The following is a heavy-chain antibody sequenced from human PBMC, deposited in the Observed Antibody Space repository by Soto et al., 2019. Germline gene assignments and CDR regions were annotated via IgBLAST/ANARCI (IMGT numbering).Heavy chain of an antibody. V-gene: IGHV3-9*01. J-gene: IGHJ4*02. D-gene: IGHD3-3*01. CDR3: AKDMGDFWIGPSL. CDR2: ISWNSGSI. Sequence: PGGSLRLSCAASGFTFDDYAMHWVRQAPGKGLEWVSGISWNSGSIGYADSVKGRFTISRDNAKNSLYLQMNSLRTEDTALYYCAKDMGDFWIGPSLWGQGTLVTVSS. CDR1: GFTFDDYA.